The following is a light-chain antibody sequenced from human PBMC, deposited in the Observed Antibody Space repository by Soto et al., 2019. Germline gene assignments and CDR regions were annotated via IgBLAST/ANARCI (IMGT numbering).Light chain of an antibody. CDR2: SNN. CDR3: AAWVDSLSGPV. Sequence: QPVLTQPPSASGTPGQRVTISCYGSSSNIGSNPVNWYQQLPGTAPKLLIYSNNQRPSGVPDRFSGSKSGTSASLAISGLQSEDEADYYCAAWVDSLSGPVFGGGTKLTVL. V-gene: IGLV1-44*01. CDR1: SSNIGSNP. J-gene: IGLJ2*01.